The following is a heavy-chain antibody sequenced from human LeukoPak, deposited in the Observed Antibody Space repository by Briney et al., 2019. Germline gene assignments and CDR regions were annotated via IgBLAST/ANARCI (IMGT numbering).Heavy chain of an antibody. CDR2: IYYSGTT. Sequence: PSETLSLTCTVSGGSISSGAYSWSWIRQHPGKGLEWIGYIYYSGTTYYNPSLKSRVTISVDTSKNQFSLKLSSVTAADTAVYYCARVHYYHSSGHPIDYWGQGTLVTVSS. CDR3: ARVHYYHSSGHPIDY. J-gene: IGHJ4*02. V-gene: IGHV4-31*03. D-gene: IGHD3-22*01. CDR1: GGSISSGAYS.